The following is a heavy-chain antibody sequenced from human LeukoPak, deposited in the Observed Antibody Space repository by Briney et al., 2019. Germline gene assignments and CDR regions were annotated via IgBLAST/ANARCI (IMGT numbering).Heavy chain of an antibody. D-gene: IGHD6-13*01. CDR2: ISGGGGPT. Sequence: PGGSLTLSCAASGFTISNYATSWVRQTPGKGLEWVSLISGGGGPTYYADSVKGRLTIYRDNSKNTLYLQMTSLRAEDAAVYFCARNRGNSWQYFFDHWGQGTLVTVSS. CDR3: ARNRGNSWQYFFDH. V-gene: IGHV3-23*01. CDR1: GFTISNYA. J-gene: IGHJ4*02.